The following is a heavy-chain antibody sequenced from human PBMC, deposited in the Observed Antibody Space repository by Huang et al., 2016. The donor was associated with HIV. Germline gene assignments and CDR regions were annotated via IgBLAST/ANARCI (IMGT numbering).Heavy chain of an antibody. CDR3: ARTPYSGSHPDY. V-gene: IGHV1-2*02. J-gene: IGHJ4*02. CDR2: INPLRGVT. Sequence: QVQLVQSGAEVKKPGASVKVSCRTSGYTFTDYFVHWVRQAPGQGLQWRGSINPLRGVTNYAQKFQGRVTMNRDTSIRTVYMELNRLRSDDTALYYCARTPYSGSHPDYWGQGTLVTVSS. D-gene: IGHD2-15*01. CDR1: GYTFTDYF.